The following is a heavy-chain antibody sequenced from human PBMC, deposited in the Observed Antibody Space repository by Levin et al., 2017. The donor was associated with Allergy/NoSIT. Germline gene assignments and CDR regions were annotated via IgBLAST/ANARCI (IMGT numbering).Heavy chain of an antibody. CDR2: IWYDGCNK. Sequence: GESLKISCAASGFTFSSYGMHWVRQAPGKGLEWVAVIWYDGCNKYYADSVKGRFTISRDNSKNTLYLQMNSLRAEDTAVYYCARESTGYSSGWYVRYYYGMDVWGQGTTVTVSS. D-gene: IGHD6-19*01. CDR3: ARESTGYSSGWYVRYYYGMDV. V-gene: IGHV3-33*01. CDR1: GFTFSSYG. J-gene: IGHJ6*02.